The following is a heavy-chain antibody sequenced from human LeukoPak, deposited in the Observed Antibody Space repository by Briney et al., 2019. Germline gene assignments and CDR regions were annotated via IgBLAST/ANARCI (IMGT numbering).Heavy chain of an antibody. V-gene: IGHV3-7*01. CDR3: ARLRYFASGVGGFDI. D-gene: IGHD3-9*01. Sequence: PGGSLRLSCAASGFTFSSYWMSWVRQAPGKGLEWVANIKQDGSEKYYVDSVKGRFTISRDNAKNSLYLQMNSLRAEDLAVYYCARLRYFASGVGGFDIWGQGTMVTVSS. CDR2: IKQDGSEK. J-gene: IGHJ3*02. CDR1: GFTFSSYW.